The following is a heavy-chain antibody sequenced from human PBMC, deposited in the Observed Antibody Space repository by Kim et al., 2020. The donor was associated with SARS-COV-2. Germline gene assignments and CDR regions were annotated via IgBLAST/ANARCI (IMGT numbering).Heavy chain of an antibody. J-gene: IGHJ4*02. Sequence: SQTLSLTCTVSGVSISGTFWHWIRQPPGKGLEWIGYISDSGTTNYNPSVKSRVTISGDTSKNQFSPKVLSVTTADTAIYYCARGGGVYNPYYFDLWGQGT. CDR2: ISDSGTT. D-gene: IGHD3-10*01. CDR3: ARGGGVYNPYYFDL. CDR1: GVSISGTF. V-gene: IGHV4-59*01.